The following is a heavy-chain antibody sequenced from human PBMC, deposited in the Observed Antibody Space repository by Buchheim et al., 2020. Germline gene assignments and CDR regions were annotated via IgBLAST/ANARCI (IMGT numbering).Heavy chain of an antibody. D-gene: IGHD3-16*01. Sequence: QVQLVQSGAEVKKPGASVKVSCKASGYTFTSYYMHWVRQAPGQGLEWMGWINPNSGGTNYAQKFQGWVTMTRDTSISTAYMERSRVRYDDTAVYYCARDQSSYVVRYYFYYWGQGTL. J-gene: IGHJ4*02. CDR2: INPNSGGT. CDR3: ARDQSSYVVRYYFYY. V-gene: IGHV1-2*04. CDR1: GYTFTSYY.